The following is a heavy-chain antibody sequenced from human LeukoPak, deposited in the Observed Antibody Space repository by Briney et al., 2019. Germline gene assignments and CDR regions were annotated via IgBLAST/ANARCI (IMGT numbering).Heavy chain of an antibody. V-gene: IGHV4-39*01. CDR2: IYYSGST. D-gene: IGHD3-22*01. CDR3: ARRPTGHESTGYYYFDY. Sequence: SETLSLTCSVSGGSISSSSYYWGWIRQPPGKGLEWIGSIYYSGSTYYNPSLKSRFTISVDTSKNKSSLKLSSVPAADTAVYYCARRPTGHESTGYYYFDYWGQGTLVTVS. CDR1: GGSISSSSYY. J-gene: IGHJ4*02.